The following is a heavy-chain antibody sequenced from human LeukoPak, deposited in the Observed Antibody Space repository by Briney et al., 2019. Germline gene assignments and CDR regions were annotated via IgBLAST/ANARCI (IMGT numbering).Heavy chain of an antibody. Sequence: ASVKVSCKASGYTFTGYYMHWVRQAPGQGLEWMGWINPNSGGANYAQKFQGRVTMTRDTSISTAYMELSRLRSDDTAVYYCPRDGQTGWLGGHHWGQGTLVSVSS. CDR1: GYTFTGYY. CDR2: INPNSGGA. CDR3: PRDGQTGWLGGHH. V-gene: IGHV1-2*02. J-gene: IGHJ5*02. D-gene: IGHD2-15*01.